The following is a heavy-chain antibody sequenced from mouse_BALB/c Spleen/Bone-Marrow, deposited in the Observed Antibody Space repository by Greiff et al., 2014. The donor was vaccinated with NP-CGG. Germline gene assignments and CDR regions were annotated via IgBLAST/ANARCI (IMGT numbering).Heavy chain of an antibody. CDR3: TRSRRAMDY. CDR2: INPSNGGT. D-gene: IGHD2-12*01. J-gene: IGHJ4*01. CDR1: GYTFSSDY. Sequence: QVQLKESGAELVKPGASVKLSCKASGYTFSSDYTYWVKQRPGQGLEWIGEINPSNGGTNFNEKFKSKATLTVDKSSSTAYMQLSSLTSEDSAVYYCTRSRRAMDYWGQGTSVTVSS. V-gene: IGHV1S81*02.